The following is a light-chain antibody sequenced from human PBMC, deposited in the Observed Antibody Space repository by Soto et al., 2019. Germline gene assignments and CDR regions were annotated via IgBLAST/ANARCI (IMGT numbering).Light chain of an antibody. J-gene: IGKJ4*01. CDR3: QQRSNWPPVT. CDR1: QSVSSSY. V-gene: IGKV3D-20*02. CDR2: GAS. Sequence: EIVLTQSPGTLSLSPGERATLSCRASQSVSSSYLAWYQQKPGQAPRLLIYGASSRATGIPDRFSGSVSGTGFTLTISSLEPEDFAVYYCQQRSNWPPVTFGGGTKVDIK.